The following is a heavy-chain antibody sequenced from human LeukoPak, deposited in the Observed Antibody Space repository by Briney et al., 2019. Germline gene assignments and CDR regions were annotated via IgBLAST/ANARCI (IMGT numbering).Heavy chain of an antibody. CDR2: IKNKADGGTT. V-gene: IGHV3-15*01. CDR3: TTVSYYDSSGYYYFDY. CDR1: GFTFSNAW. D-gene: IGHD3-22*01. Sequence: GGSLRLSCAASGFTFSNAWMSWVRQAPGKGLEWVGRIKNKADGGTTDYAAPVKGRFTISRDDSKNTLYLQMSSLKTEDTAVYYCTTVSYYDSSGYYYFDYWGQGTLVTVSS. J-gene: IGHJ4*02.